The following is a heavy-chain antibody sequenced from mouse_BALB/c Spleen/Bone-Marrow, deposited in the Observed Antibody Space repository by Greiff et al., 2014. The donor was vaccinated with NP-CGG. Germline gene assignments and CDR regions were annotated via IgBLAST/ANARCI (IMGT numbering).Heavy chain of an antibody. CDR1: GYSFTGYT. Sequence: VQLQQSGPELVKPGASMKISCKASGYSFTGYTMNWVKQSHGKNLEWIGLINPYNGGTSYNQKFKGKATLTADKSSSTAYMELLSLTSEDSAVYYCARRYYDYDYYAMDYWGQGTSVTVSS. J-gene: IGHJ4*01. CDR3: ARRYYDYDYYAMDY. D-gene: IGHD2-4*01. CDR2: INPYNGGT. V-gene: IGHV1-18*01.